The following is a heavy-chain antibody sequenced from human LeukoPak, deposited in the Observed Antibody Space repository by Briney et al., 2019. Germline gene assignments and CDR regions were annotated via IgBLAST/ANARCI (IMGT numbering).Heavy chain of an antibody. CDR1: GYTFTNYY. D-gene: IGHD1-26*01. CDR3: ARGGVGATTYVWFDP. Sequence: ASVKVSCKASGYTFTNYYIHWVRQAPGQGLECMGIINPCGGSTSYAQKFQGRVTMTRDMSTSTVYMELSSLRSEDTAVYYCARGGVGATTYVWFDPWGQGTLVTVSS. V-gene: IGHV1-46*01. J-gene: IGHJ5*02. CDR2: INPCGGST.